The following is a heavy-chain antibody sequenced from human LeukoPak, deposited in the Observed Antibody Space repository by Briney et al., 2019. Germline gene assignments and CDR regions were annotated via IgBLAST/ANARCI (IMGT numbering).Heavy chain of an antibody. V-gene: IGHV1-46*01. CDR2: INPSGCST. Sequence: ASVKVSFKASVYTFTSYYMHWVRQAPGQELEWMGIINPSGCSTSYAQNFQARVTMTRNTSTSTVYMELSSMGSEDTAVYYCARGVIVVVPAANTWFDPWGQGTLVTVSS. J-gene: IGHJ5*02. CDR3: ARGVIVVVPAANTWFDP. D-gene: IGHD2-2*01. CDR1: VYTFTSYY.